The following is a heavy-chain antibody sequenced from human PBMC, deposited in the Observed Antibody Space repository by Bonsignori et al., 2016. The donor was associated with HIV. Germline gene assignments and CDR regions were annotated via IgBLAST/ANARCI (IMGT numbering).Heavy chain of an antibody. CDR1: GGSIITTADS. Sequence: QLQLQESGPGLVKPSETVSLTCTVSGGSIITTADSWAWVRQPPGKGLEWIVTVFYSGPTHYTPSLKSRVTTSVDTSKNQFSLNLSSATAADTAVYYCARRRGNGRGYHYFDYWGQGTLVSVSS. J-gene: IGHJ4*02. V-gene: IGHV4-39*01. CDR3: ARRRGNGRGYHYFDY. CDR2: VFYSGPT. D-gene: IGHD3-22*01.